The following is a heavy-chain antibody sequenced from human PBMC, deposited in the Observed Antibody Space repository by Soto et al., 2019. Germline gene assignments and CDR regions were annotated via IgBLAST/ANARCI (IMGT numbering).Heavy chain of an antibody. CDR2: INDRGST. Sequence: QVQLQEWGAGLLKPSATLSLTCGVYDGSFNGYYWSWIRQPPGKGLEWIGDINDRGSTNYNPSLKSRVTISLDTSKNQFSLKLTSVPAADAAVYYCARDITWATGDAFDVCGQGTTVTVSS. V-gene: IGHV4-34*01. J-gene: IGHJ3*01. CDR1: DGSFNGYY. D-gene: IGHD3-10*01. CDR3: ARDITWATGDAFDV.